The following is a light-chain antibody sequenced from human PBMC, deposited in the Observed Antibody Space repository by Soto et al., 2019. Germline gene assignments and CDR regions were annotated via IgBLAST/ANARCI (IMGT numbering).Light chain of an antibody. Sequence: EIVLTQSPGTLYLSTGERATLSCRVSQSVSSSYLAWYQQKPGQAPRLLIYGASSRATVIPDRFSGSGSGTDFTLTISRLEPEDFAVYYCQQYGSSPSWTFGQATKVEIK. J-gene: IGKJ1*01. CDR1: QSVSSSY. V-gene: IGKV3-20*01. CDR2: GAS. CDR3: QQYGSSPSWT.